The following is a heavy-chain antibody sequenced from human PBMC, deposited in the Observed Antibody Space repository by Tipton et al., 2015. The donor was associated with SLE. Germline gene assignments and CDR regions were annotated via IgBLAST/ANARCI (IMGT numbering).Heavy chain of an antibody. V-gene: IGHV4-59*08. Sequence: TLSLTCSVSGDSISSSYWSWIRQPPGKGLEWIGHIYYSESGNYNPSLKRRVTISLDTSKNQFSLKLSSVTAADTAVYYCARDEYRYDTTGYHLLGHFDFWGQGTLVTVSS. CDR2: IYYSESG. D-gene: IGHD3-22*01. CDR1: GDSISSSY. CDR3: ARDEYRYDTTGYHLLGHFDF. J-gene: IGHJ4*02.